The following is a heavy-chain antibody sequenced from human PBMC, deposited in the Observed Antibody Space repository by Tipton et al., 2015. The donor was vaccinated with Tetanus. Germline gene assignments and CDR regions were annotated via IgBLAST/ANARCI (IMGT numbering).Heavy chain of an antibody. D-gene: IGHD2-8*01. CDR2: IYPGDSDT. J-gene: IGHJ4*02. Sequence: MQLVQSGGEVKKPGESLKISCKGSGYIFNNYWIGWVRQKPGKGLEWMGIIYPGDSDTRYSPSFQGQVTISVDKSIYTAYLQWSSLKASDTSMLYCARAHCTDGVCNFDFWGQGALVTVAS. CDR3: ARAHCTDGVCNFDF. CDR1: GYIFNNYW. V-gene: IGHV5-51*01.